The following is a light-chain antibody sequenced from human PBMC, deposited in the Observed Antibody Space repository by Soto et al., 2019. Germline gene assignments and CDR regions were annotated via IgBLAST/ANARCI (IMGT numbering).Light chain of an antibody. CDR3: SSTAGNNNLV. V-gene: IGLV2-14*01. Sequence: QSALTQPASVSGSPGQSITISCTGTSSDVGGYNYVSWYQQHPGKAPKLIIYEVTNRPSGVSNRFSGSKSGNTASLTVSGLQAEDEAVYYCSSTAGNNNLVFGGGTKLTVL. CDR1: SSDVGGYNY. J-gene: IGLJ3*02. CDR2: EVT.